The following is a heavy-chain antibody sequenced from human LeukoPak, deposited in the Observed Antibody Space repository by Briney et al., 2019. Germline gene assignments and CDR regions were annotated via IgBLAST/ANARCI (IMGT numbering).Heavy chain of an antibody. CDR1: GGSFSGYY. V-gene: IGHV4-34*01. CDR2: INHSGST. D-gene: IGHD3-10*01. CDR3: ARGRGRITDNDYYMDV. J-gene: IGHJ6*03. Sequence: PWESLSLTCAVYGGSFSGYYWSWIRQPPGKGLEWIAEINHSGSTNYNPSLKSRVTISVDTSKNQFSLKLSSVTAAATAVYYCARGRGRITDNDYYMDVSVKGSTFTVSS.